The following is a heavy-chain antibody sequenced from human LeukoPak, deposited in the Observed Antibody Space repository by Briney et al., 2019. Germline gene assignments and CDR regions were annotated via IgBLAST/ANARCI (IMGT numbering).Heavy chain of an antibody. V-gene: IGHV3-11*04. D-gene: IGHD2-2*01. CDR3: VRGGDCSSTKYHFDY. CDR2: ISAGSSI. CDR1: GFTFSDFY. J-gene: IGHJ4*02. Sequence: PGGSLRLSCAASGFTFSDFYMSWIRQAPGKGLDYVSYISAGSSIYYADSVKGRFTISRDNANNSLYLQMNSLRAEDTAVYYCVRGGDCSSTKYHFDYWGQGTLVTVSS.